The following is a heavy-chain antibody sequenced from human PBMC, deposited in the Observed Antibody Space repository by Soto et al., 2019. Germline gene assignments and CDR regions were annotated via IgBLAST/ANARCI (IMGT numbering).Heavy chain of an antibody. CDR2: ISGSGGST. CDR1: GFTFSSYA. Sequence: GGSLRLSCAASGFTFSSYAMSWVRQAPGKGLEWVSAISGSGGSTYYADSVKGRFTISRDNSKNTLYLQMNSLRAEDTAVYYCAKRSRLGYCSGGSCYPVDYWGQGTLVTVSS. V-gene: IGHV3-23*01. CDR3: AKRSRLGYCSGGSCYPVDY. D-gene: IGHD2-15*01. J-gene: IGHJ4*02.